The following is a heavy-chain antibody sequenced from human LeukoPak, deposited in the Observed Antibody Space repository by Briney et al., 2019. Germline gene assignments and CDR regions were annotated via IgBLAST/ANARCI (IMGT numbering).Heavy chain of an antibody. CDR3: ARVVRYGDYYYYGMDV. CDR1: GYTFTSYG. J-gene: IGHJ6*02. CDR2: ISAYNGNT. Sequence: GASVKDSCKASGYTFTSYGISWVRQAPGQGLEWMGWISAYNGNTNYAQKLQGRVTMTTDTSTSTAYMELRSLRSDDTAVYYCARVVRYGDYYYYGMDVWGQGTTVTVSS. V-gene: IGHV1-18*01. D-gene: IGHD1-1*01.